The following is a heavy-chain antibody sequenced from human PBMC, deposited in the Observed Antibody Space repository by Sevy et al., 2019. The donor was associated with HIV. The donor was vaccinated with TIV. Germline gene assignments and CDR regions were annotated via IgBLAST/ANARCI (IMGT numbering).Heavy chain of an antibody. CDR3: ATTKDYYDSSGYPFDY. J-gene: IGHJ4*02. V-gene: IGHV1-24*01. CDR1: GYTLSQLS. Sequence: ASVKVSCKVSGYTLSQLSMHWVRQAPGKGLEWVGTFDPEDGRTIYAQMFQGRVTMTEDTSTDTAYMELNSLNSEDTAVYYCATTKDYYDSSGYPFDYWGQGTHVTVSS. CDR2: FDPEDGRT. D-gene: IGHD3-22*01.